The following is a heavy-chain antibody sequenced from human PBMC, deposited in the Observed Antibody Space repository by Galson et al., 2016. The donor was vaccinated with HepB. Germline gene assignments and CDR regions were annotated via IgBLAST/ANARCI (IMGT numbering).Heavy chain of an antibody. CDR2: IYPGDSDT. D-gene: IGHD3-3*01. CDR3: ARGDFWSGYYYYGMEA. CDR1: GYKFSSYW. J-gene: IGHJ6*02. V-gene: IGHV5-51*03. Sequence: SGAEVKKPGESLRIACKASGYKFSSYWIGWVRQMPGKGLEWMAIIYPGDSDTRYGPAFQGQVTISADTSISTAYLQWSSLRASDTAIYYCARGDFWSGYYYYGMEAWGQGTTVTVS.